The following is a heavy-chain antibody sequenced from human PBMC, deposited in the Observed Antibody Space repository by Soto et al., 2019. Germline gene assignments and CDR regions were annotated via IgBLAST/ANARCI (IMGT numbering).Heavy chain of an antibody. CDR2: IYHSGST. Sequence: SDTLSLTFAVYGDSISSGGYSWSWFRQPPGKGLEWIGYIYHSGSTYYNPSLKSRVTISVDRSKNQFSLKLSSVTAADTAVDDGARERGQRESEGDCDIWRQGKRVT. CDR3: ARERGQRESEGDCDI. V-gene: IGHV4-30-2*01. CDR1: GDSISSGGYS. D-gene: IGHD3-16*01. J-gene: IGHJ3*02.